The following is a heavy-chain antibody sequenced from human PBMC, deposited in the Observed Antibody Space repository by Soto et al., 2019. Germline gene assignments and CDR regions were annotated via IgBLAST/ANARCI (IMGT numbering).Heavy chain of an antibody. CDR2: IDPSDSYT. Sequence: GESLKISCKGSGYSFTSYWISWVRQMPGKGLEWMGRIDPSDSYTNYSPSFQGHVTISADKSISTAYLQWSSLKASDTAMYYCARQATMVRGVIVYYYGMDVWGQGTTVTV. CDR1: GYSFTSYW. J-gene: IGHJ6*02. D-gene: IGHD3-10*01. CDR3: ARQATMVRGVIVYYYGMDV. V-gene: IGHV5-10-1*01.